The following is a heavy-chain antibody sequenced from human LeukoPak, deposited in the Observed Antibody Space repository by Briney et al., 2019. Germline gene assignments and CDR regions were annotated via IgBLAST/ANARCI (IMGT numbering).Heavy chain of an antibody. Sequence: GGSLRLSCEVSGFTFTDYWMNWVRQAPGKGPEWVASIRQDGSEKTYVDSVKGRFTISRDNTKYSLSLQLNGLRAEDTAVYYCARDGTAAGLYFDLWGQGTLVTVSS. CDR1: GFTFTDYW. CDR2: IRQDGSEK. CDR3: ARDGTAAGLYFDL. D-gene: IGHD6-13*01. V-gene: IGHV3-7*01. J-gene: IGHJ4*01.